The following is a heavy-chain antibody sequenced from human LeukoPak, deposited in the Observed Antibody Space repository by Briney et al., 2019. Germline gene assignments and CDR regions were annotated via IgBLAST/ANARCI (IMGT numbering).Heavy chain of an antibody. V-gene: IGHV4-39*01. CDR2: IYYSGST. Sequence: PSETLSLTCTVSGGSISSSSYYWGWIRQPPGKGLEWIGSIYYSGSTYYNPSLKSRVTISVDTSKNQFSLKLSSVTAADTAVYYCAIPHSSSSLNWFDPWGQGTLVTVSS. D-gene: IGHD6-13*01. CDR1: GGSISSSSYY. CDR3: AIPHSSSSLNWFDP. J-gene: IGHJ5*02.